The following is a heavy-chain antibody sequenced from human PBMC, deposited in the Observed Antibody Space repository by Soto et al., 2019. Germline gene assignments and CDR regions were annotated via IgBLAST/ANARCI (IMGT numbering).Heavy chain of an antibody. J-gene: IGHJ4*02. CDR1: GGSISSYY. CDR3: ARVVAYYYDSSGYYFDY. Sequence: PSETLSLTCTVSGGSISSYYWSWIRQPPGKGLEWIGYIYYSGSTNYNPSLKSRVTISVDTSKNQFSLKLSSVTAADTAVYYCARVVAYYYDSSGYYFDYWGREPWSPSPQ. CDR2: IYYSGST. D-gene: IGHD3-22*01. V-gene: IGHV4-59*01.